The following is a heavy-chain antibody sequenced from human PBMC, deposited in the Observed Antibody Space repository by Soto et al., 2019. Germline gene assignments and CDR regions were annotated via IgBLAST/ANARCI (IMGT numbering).Heavy chain of an antibody. CDR3: ARGPYGSGSYPYYGMDV. V-gene: IGHV3-33*01. CDR1: GFTFSSYG. CDR2: IWYDGSNK. J-gene: IGHJ6*02. Sequence: GGSLRLSCAASGFTFSSYGMHWVRQAPGKGLEWVAVIWYDGSNKYYADSVKGRFTISRDNSKNTLYLQMNSLRAEDTAVYYCARGPYGSGSYPYYGMDVWGQGTTVTVSS. D-gene: IGHD3-10*01.